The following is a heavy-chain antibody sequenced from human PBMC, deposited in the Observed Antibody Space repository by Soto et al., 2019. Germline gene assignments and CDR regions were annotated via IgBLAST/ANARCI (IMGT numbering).Heavy chain of an antibody. V-gene: IGHV4-34*01. J-gene: IGHJ5*02. Sequence: QVQLQQWGAGLLKPSETLSLTCAVYGGSFSGYYWSWIRQPPGKGLEWIGEINHSGSTNYNPSLMRRVTISVDTSKNQFSLKLSSVTAADTAVYYCACIVVVVAANWFDPWGQGTLVTVSS. CDR2: INHSGST. CDR1: GGSFSGYY. CDR3: ACIVVVVAANWFDP. D-gene: IGHD2-15*01.